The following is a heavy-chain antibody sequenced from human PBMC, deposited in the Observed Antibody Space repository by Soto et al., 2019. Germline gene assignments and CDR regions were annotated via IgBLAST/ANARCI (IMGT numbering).Heavy chain of an antibody. CDR1: GFAFSSYA. D-gene: IGHD3-16*01. J-gene: IGHJ6*02. CDR2: ISYDGNYI. Sequence: GGSLRLSCEATGFAFSSYAMHWVRQVPGKGLEWVGVISYDGNYIYYADSVKGRFTISRDNSKNTLYVQVNSLRPEDTAVYYCAKGILSATIGPYAMDVWGQGTTVTVSS. V-gene: IGHV3-30*18. CDR3: AKGILSATIGPYAMDV.